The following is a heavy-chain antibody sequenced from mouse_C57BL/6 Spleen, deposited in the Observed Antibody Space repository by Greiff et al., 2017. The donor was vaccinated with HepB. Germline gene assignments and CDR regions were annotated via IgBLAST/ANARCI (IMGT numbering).Heavy chain of an antibody. CDR1: GYTFTSYW. CDR3: ARSITTVVATDYAMDY. J-gene: IGHJ4*01. V-gene: IGHV1-64*01. Sequence: VQLKQPGAELVKPGASVKLTCKASGYTFTSYWMHWVKQRPGQGLEWIGMIHPNSGSTNYNEKFKSKATLTVDKSSSTAYMQLSSLTSEDSAVYYCARSITTVVATDYAMDYWGQGTSVTVSS. CDR2: IHPNSGST. D-gene: IGHD1-1*01.